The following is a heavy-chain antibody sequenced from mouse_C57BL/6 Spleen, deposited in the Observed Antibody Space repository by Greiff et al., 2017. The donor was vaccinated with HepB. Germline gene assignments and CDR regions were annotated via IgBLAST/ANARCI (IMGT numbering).Heavy chain of an antibody. J-gene: IGHJ3*01. CDR1: GYTFTSYW. D-gene: IGHD2-5*01. CDR2: IDPSDSET. CDR3: ARSPNYSNYPAWFAY. V-gene: IGHV1-52*01. Sequence: QVQLQQPGAELVRPGSSVKLSCKASGYTFTSYWMHWVEQRPIQGLEWIGNIDPSDSETHYNQKFKDKATLTVDKSSSTAYMQLSSLTSEDSAVYYCARSPNYSNYPAWFAYWGQGTLVTVSA.